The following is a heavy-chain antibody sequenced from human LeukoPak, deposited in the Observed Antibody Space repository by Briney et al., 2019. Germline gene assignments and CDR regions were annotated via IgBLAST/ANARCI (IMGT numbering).Heavy chain of an antibody. Sequence: GGSLRLSCATSGFTFSSYAMSWVRQAPGKGLEWVSVISGSGGSTSYAESVKGRFTISRDNSKSTLFLQMNSLRAEDTAVYYCAKVPAAIPYYYYYMDVWGKGTTVTVSS. CDR2: ISGSGGST. V-gene: IGHV3-23*01. J-gene: IGHJ6*03. CDR3: AKVPAAIPYYYYYMDV. D-gene: IGHD2-2*01. CDR1: GFTFSSYA.